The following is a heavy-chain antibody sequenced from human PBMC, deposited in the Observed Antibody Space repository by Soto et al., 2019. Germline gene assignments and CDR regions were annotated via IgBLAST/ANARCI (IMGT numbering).Heavy chain of an antibody. J-gene: IGHJ4*02. V-gene: IGHV3-30-3*01. CDR1: GFTFSSYA. CDR2: ISYDRSNK. CDR3: ARDTDY. Sequence: QVQLVESGEGVIKPGRSLRLSCAASGFTFSSYAMHWVRQAPGKGLEWVAVISYDRSNKYYADSVKGRFTISRDNSKNTLYLQTNSLRAEDTAVYYCARDTDYWGQGTLVTVSS.